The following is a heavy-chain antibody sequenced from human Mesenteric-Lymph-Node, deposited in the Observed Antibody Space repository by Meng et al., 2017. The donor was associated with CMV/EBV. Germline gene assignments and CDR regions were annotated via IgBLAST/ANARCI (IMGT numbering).Heavy chain of an antibody. D-gene: IGHD3-22*01. Sequence: GESLKISCAASGFTFSDYYMSWIRQAPGKGLEWVSYISISGSTIYCADSVKGRFTISRDNAKNSLYLQMNSLRAEDTALYYCARGPYYYDTSGRPYYYGMDVWGQGTTVTVSS. CDR1: GFTFSDYY. CDR3: ARGPYYYDTSGRPYYYGMDV. V-gene: IGHV3-11*01. J-gene: IGHJ6*02. CDR2: ISISGSTI.